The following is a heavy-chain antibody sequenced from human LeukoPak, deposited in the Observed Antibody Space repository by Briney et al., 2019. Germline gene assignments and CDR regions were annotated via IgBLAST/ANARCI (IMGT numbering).Heavy chain of an antibody. D-gene: IGHD6-13*01. Sequence: SGTLSLTCTVSGGSISTSTWWHWVRQPPGKGLEWIGEVYHSGSTNYNPSLKSRVTISVDTSKNQFSLKLSSVTAADTAVYYCASRGAAGTYYWGQGTLVTVSS. CDR1: GGSISTSTW. CDR3: ASRGAAGTYY. CDR2: VYHSGST. V-gene: IGHV4-4*02. J-gene: IGHJ4*02.